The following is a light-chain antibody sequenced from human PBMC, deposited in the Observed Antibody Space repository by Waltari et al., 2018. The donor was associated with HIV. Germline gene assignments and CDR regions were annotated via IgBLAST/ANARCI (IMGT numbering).Light chain of an antibody. CDR2: EVD. CDR3: CSYAGAYTYV. CDR1: RSDCGCFSY. V-gene: IGLV2-11*01. Sequence: QSALTQPRSVSGSPGQSVTIPCNGPRSDCGCFSYLLWYQQTPGKAPKVIIYEVDPRPSGVPDRFTGSKSGITASLTISGLQGEDEADYYCCSYAGAYTYVFGTGTKVNVL. J-gene: IGLJ1*01.